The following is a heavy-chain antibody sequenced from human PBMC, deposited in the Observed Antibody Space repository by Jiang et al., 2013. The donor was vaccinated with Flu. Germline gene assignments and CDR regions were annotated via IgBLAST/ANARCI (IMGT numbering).Heavy chain of an antibody. Sequence: YAEQFQGRVTMTRNTSISTAYMELSSLRSEDTAVYYCARLPRHYYDSSGQHRIFDYWGQGTLVTVPS. J-gene: IGHJ4*02. V-gene: IGHV1-8*01. CDR3: ARLPRHYYDSSGQHRIFDY. D-gene: IGHD3-22*01.